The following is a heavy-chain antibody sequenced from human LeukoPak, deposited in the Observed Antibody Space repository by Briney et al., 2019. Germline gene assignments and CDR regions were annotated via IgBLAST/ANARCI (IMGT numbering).Heavy chain of an antibody. CDR2: ISGSGGST. V-gene: IGHV3-23*01. CDR1: GFTFSSYA. J-gene: IGHJ4*02. D-gene: IGHD3-9*01. CDR3: ARVPSIIRYFDWLSH. Sequence: GGSLRLSCAASGFTFSSYAMSWVRQAPGKGLEWVSAISGSGGSTYYADSVKGRFTISRDNSKNTLYLQMNSLRAEDTAVYYCARVPSIIRYFDWLSHWGQGTLVTVSS.